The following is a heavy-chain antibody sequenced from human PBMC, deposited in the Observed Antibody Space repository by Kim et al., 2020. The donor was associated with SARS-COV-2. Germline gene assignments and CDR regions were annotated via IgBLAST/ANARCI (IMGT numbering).Heavy chain of an antibody. CDR1: SGSISTDAYY. J-gene: IGHJ4*02. CDR2: IHYIGST. V-gene: IGHV4-31*03. D-gene: IGHD6-6*01. CDR3: ARGSSPDGYFDY. Sequence: SETLSLTCTVSSGSISTDAYYWSWSRQHPGKGLEWIGYIHYIGSTFYNPSLKSRVTISVDTSKNQFSLKLSSVTAADTAVYYCARGSSPDGYFDYWGQG.